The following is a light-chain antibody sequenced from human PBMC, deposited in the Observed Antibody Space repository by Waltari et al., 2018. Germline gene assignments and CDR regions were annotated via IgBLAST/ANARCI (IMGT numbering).Light chain of an antibody. J-gene: IGKJ4*01. CDR2: DAS. CDR1: QTVSTY. V-gene: IGKV3-11*01. CDR3: QQRSVWPLT. Sequence: EVVFTQSPATLSLSPGERATLSCRASQTVSTYLAWYHQTPGQAPRLLIYDASNRATGIPARFSGSGSGTDFTLTISSLEPDDFGLYSCQQRSVWPLTLGGGSKVEI.